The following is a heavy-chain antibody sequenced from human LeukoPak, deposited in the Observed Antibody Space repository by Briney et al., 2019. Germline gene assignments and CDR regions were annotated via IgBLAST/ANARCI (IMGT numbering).Heavy chain of an antibody. CDR3: ARRGSLTIFGVATTNWFDP. CDR2: IDYSAYS. J-gene: IGHJ5*02. V-gene: IGHV4-59*01. CDR1: GASITNYY. Sequence: SETLSLTCTVSGASITNYYWNWIRQPPGKGLEWIGFIDYSAYSKYNPSLKSRVTISRDTSKNQFSLKLTSVTAADTAVYYCARRGSLTIFGVATTNWFDPWGQGTQVTVSS. D-gene: IGHD3-3*01.